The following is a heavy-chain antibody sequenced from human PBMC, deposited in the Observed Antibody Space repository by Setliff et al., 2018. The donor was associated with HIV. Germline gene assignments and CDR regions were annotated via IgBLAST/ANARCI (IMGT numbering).Heavy chain of an antibody. CDR2: ISGSSGNI. CDR1: GFPFSSYS. Sequence: PGGSLRLSCAASGFPFSSYSMNWFRQPPGKGLEWVAYISGSSGNIYYTDSVKGRFTVSRDNAKDSLYLQMNSLRVEDAAVYYCVGDASPDSEDGGYSAGGNWGPGTLVTVS. CDR3: VGDASPDSEDGGYSAGGN. J-gene: IGHJ4*02. D-gene: IGHD3-22*01. V-gene: IGHV3-48*01.